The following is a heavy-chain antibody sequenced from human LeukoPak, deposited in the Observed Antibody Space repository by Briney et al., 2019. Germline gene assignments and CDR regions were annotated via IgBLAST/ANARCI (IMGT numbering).Heavy chain of an antibody. D-gene: IGHD6-13*01. CDR1: GYTFTGYY. V-gene: IGHV1-2*02. CDR3: ARSQQLPLAYYCYYMDV. Sequence: ASVKVSCKASGYTFTGYYMHWVRQAPGQGLEWMGWINPNSGGTNYAQKFQGRVTMTRDTSISTAYMELSRLRSDDTAVYYCARSQQLPLAYYCYYMDVWGKGTTVTISS. CDR2: INPNSGGT. J-gene: IGHJ6*03.